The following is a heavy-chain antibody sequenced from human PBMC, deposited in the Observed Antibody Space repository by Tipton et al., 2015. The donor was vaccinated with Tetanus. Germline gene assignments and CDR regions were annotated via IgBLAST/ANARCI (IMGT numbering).Heavy chain of an antibody. Sequence: TLSLTCAVSGGAFSGYYWSWIRQSPGEGLEWIGAINHSGGTNYNPSLRSRVPMSIDTSQKQVSLKLSSVTAADTAVYYCARPRGYSSGYFYYWGLGTLVTVSS. CDR3: ARPRGYSSGYFYY. CDR2: INHSGGT. J-gene: IGHJ4*02. D-gene: IGHD3-22*01. CDR1: GGAFSGYY. V-gene: IGHV4-34*01.